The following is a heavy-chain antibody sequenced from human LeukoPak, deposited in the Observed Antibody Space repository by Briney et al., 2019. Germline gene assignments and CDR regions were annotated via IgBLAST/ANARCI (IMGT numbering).Heavy chain of an antibody. Sequence: ASVKVSRRASGYTFSNYGIIWVRQAPGQGLEWMGWISTYNGNTNYAQKLQGRVTMTTDTSTSTAYMELSSLRSEDTAVYYCARGKPTSTYYYDSSGYPEGFWGQGTLVTVSS. CDR2: ISTYNGNT. J-gene: IGHJ4*02. CDR1: GYTFSNYG. D-gene: IGHD3-22*01. CDR3: ARGKPTSTYYYDSSGYPEGF. V-gene: IGHV1-18*01.